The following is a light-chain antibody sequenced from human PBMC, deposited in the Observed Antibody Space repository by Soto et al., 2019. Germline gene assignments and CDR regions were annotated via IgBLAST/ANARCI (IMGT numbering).Light chain of an antibody. J-gene: IGKJ5*01. CDR1: QSVGSY. CDR3: QQYRMSPNT. V-gene: IGKV3-11*01. CDR2: DAS. Sequence: EIVLIQSPATLSLSPGARATLSCRASQSVGSYLAWYQHKPGQAPRLLISDASNRATGIPARFSGSWPETAGSLTIRGLKPEDFSVYYGQQYRMSPNTFGQGTRLEIK.